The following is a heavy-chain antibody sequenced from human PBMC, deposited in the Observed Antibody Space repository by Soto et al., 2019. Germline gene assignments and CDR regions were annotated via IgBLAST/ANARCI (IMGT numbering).Heavy chain of an antibody. J-gene: IGHJ4*02. CDR1: GGSISSSSYY. CDR3: ARRVGSLRFRGGYFDY. Sequence: PSETLSLTCTVSGGSISSSSYYWGWIRQPPGKGLEWIGSIYYSGSTYYNPSLKSRVTISVDTSKNQFSLKLSSVTAADTAVYYCARRVGSLRFRGGYFDYWSQGTLVTVSS. V-gene: IGHV4-39*01. D-gene: IGHD3-3*01. CDR2: IYYSGST.